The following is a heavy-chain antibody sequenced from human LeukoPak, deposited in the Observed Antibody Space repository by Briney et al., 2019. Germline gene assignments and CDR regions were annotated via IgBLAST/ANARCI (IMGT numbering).Heavy chain of an antibody. V-gene: IGHV1-46*01. CDR2: INPSGGST. J-gene: IGHJ3*02. Sequence: GASVKVSCKASGYTFTSYYMHWVRQAPGQGLEWMGIINPSGGSTSYAQKFQGRVTMTRDTSTSTVYMELSSLRSEDTAVYYCAAVVIPYDAFDIWGQGTMVTVSS. CDR1: GYTFTSYY. CDR3: AAVVIPYDAFDI. D-gene: IGHD3-22*01.